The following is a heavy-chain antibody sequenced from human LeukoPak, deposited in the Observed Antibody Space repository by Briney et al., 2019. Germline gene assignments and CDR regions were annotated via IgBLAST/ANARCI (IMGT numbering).Heavy chain of an antibody. J-gene: IGHJ4*02. Sequence: GGSLRLSCAASGFTFSSYEMNWVRQAPGKGLEWVSYISSSGSTIYYADSVKGRFTISRDNSKNTLYLQMNSLRAEDTAVYYYAKVSLGYCSSTSCPPLDYWGQGTLVTVSS. V-gene: IGHV3-48*03. CDR2: ISSSGSTI. CDR1: GFTFSSYE. D-gene: IGHD2-2*01. CDR3: AKVSLGYCSSTSCPPLDY.